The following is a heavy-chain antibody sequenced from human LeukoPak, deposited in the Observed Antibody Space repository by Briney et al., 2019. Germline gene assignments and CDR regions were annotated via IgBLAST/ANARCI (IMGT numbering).Heavy chain of an antibody. CDR2: ISGDGAST. D-gene: IGHD5-18*01. Sequence: VQPGGSLRLSCAASGFTFDDYAMHWVRQAPGKGLEWVSLISGDGASTYYADSMKGRFTISRDNSKNSLYLQMNSLRNEDTALYYCAKGTTTMVSLVDYWGQGTLVTVSS. CDR3: AKGTTTMVSLVDY. V-gene: IGHV3-43*02. J-gene: IGHJ4*02. CDR1: GFTFDDYA.